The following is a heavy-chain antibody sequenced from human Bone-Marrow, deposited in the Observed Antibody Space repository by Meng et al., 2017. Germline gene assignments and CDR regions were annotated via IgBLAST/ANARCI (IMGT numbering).Heavy chain of an antibody. V-gene: IGHV1-2*06. J-gene: IGHJ4*02. CDR2: INPNSGVT. CDR3: ARTGYSGSYYRFGDF. CDR1: GYTFTGYY. D-gene: IGHD1-26*01. Sequence: ASVKVSCKASGYTFTGYYIHWVRQAPGQGLEWMGRINPNSGVTNYAQRFQGRVTMTRDTSISTAYMELSWLTSDDTAVYYCARTGYSGSYYRFGDFWGQGTLVTVSS.